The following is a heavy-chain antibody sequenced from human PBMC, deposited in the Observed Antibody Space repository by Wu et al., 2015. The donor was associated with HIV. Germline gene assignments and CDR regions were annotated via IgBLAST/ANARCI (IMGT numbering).Heavy chain of an antibody. CDR2: MNPKTGNT. V-gene: IGHV1-8*01. CDR3: ARQNRDGLFDY. Sequence: QVQLVQSGAEVKKPGASVKVSCKASGYTFSSYDINWVRQATGQGLEWMGWMNPKTGNTGYAQKFQGRVTMTRDNSISSAYMELSSLRSEDTAIYYCARQNRDGLFDYWGQGTLVTVSS. D-gene: IGHD5-24*01. J-gene: IGHJ4*02. CDR1: GYTFSSYD.